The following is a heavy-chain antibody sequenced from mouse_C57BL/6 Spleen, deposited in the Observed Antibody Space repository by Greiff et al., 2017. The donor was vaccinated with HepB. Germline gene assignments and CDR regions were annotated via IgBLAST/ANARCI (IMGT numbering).Heavy chain of an antibody. D-gene: IGHD3-2*02. Sequence: VQLQQSGAELVKPGASVKLSCKASGYTFTSYWMHWVKQRPGQGLEWIGMIHPNSGSTNYNETFKRKATLTVDKSSSTAYMQLSSLTSEDSAVYDCARWAGQALDYWGQGTTLTVSS. CDR2: IHPNSGST. J-gene: IGHJ2*01. CDR3: ARWAGQALDY. CDR1: GYTFTSYW. V-gene: IGHV1-64*01.